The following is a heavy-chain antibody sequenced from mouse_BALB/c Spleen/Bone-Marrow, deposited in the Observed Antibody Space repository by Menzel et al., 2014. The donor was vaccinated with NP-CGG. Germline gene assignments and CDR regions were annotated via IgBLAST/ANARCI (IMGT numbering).Heavy chain of an antibody. CDR2: ISNLAYSI. J-gene: IGHJ4*01. CDR1: GFTFSDYR. V-gene: IGHV5-15*02. Sequence: EVMLVESGGGLVQPGGSRKLSCAASGFTFSDYRMAWVRQAPGEGPEWVAFISNLAYSIYYADTVTGRFTISRENAKNTLYLEMSSLRSEDTAMYYCATIYYGNSYAMDYWGQGTSVTVSS. CDR3: ATIYYGNSYAMDY. D-gene: IGHD2-1*01.